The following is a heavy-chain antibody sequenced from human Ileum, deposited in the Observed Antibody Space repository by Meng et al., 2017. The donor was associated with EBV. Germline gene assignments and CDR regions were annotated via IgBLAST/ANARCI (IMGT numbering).Heavy chain of an antibody. CDR3: ARRDTAWFDP. V-gene: IGHV4-39*01. CDR1: GGSITSYSYY. Sequence: QLHLQEPAPGLVKPSETLSLTCSVSGGSITSYSYYWGWIRQPPGKGLEWIATIYHTGSTYYNPSLKSRVTISVDTSKNEFSLKVTSVTAADTALYYCARRDTAWFDPWGRGTLVTVSS. D-gene: IGHD2-21*02. J-gene: IGHJ5*02. CDR2: IYHTGST.